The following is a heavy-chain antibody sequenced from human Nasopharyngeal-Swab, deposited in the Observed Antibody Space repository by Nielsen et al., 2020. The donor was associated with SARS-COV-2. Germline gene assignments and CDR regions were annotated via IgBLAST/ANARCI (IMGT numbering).Heavy chain of an antibody. D-gene: IGHD3-16*01. V-gene: IGHV3-23*01. CDR3: AKSKIMITFGGARDYFDY. CDR2: ISGSGGST. CDR1: GFTFSSYA. Sequence: GESLKISCAASGFTFSSYAMSWVRQAPGKGLEWVSDISGSGGSTYHADSEKGRFTISRENSKNTLYLQMNSLRAEDTAVYYCAKSKIMITFGGARDYFDYWGQGTLVTVSS. J-gene: IGHJ4*02.